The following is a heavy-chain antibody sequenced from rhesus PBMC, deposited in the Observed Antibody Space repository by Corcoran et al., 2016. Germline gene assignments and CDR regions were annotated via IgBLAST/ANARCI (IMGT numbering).Heavy chain of an antibody. V-gene: IGHV1S9*01. CDR2: INPSNGNT. CDR3: TRRQLSAFDV. D-gene: IGHD5-12*01. J-gene: IGHJ3*01. Sequence: QVQLVQSGAEGKKPGASVKLSCQASGYTFTSYYINWVRQAPGQVLEWIGWINPSNGNTGYAQKFQGRVTMTRDTSTSTAYMELSSLRSEDTAVYYCTRRQLSAFDVWGQGLRVTVSS. CDR1: GYTFTSYY.